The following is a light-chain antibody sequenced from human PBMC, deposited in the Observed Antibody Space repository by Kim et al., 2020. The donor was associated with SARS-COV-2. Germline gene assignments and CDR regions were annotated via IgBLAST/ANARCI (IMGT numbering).Light chain of an antibody. V-gene: IGKV3-20*01. CDR1: HSVRSSF. Sequence: SPAEGATPSFSASHSVRSSFLAWYQQKPGQAPRLLIYDASSRATGIADRFSGRGSGTDFTLTISRLQPEDFAVYYCQQYDDLPLTFGGGTKVDIK. CDR3: QQYDDLPLT. CDR2: DAS. J-gene: IGKJ4*01.